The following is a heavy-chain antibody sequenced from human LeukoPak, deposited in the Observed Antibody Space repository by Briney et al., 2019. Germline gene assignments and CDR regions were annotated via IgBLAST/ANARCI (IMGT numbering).Heavy chain of an antibody. CDR2: INHSGST. V-gene: IGHV4-34*01. CDR1: GGSFSGYY. CDR3: ARLKDYYYGSSGYYY. D-gene: IGHD3-22*01. J-gene: IGHJ4*02. Sequence: SETLSLTCAVYGGSFSGYYWSWIRQPPGKGLEWIGEINHSGSTNYNPSLKSRVTISVDTSKNQFSLKLSSVTAADTAVYYCARLKDYYYGSSGYYYWGQGTLVTVSS.